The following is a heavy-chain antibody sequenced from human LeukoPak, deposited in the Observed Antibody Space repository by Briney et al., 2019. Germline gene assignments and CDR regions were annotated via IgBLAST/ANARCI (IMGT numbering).Heavy chain of an antibody. V-gene: IGHV7-4-1*02. J-gene: IGHJ4*02. CDR3: ARDYGEGDY. CDR1: GYTFTNYT. Sequence: ASVKVSCKASGYTFTNYTINWVRLAPGQGLEWMGWIDTNTGNPTYAQGFAGRFVFSLDTSVTTTYLQISSLRAEDTAVYYCARDYGEGDYWGQGTLVTVSS. D-gene: IGHD4-17*01. CDR2: IDTNTGNP.